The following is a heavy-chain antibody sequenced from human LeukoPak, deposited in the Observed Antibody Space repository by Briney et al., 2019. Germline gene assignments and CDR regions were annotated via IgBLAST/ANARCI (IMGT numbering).Heavy chain of an antibody. J-gene: IGHJ3*02. CDR1: GFTFSSYA. V-gene: IGHV3-30-3*01. D-gene: IGHD4-23*01. Sequence: GGSLRLSCAASGFTFSSYAMHGVRQAPGKGLEWVAVISYDGSNKYYADSVKGRFTISRDNSKNTLYLQMNSLRAEDTAVYYCAKDRYGGSPRYAFDIWGQGTMVTVSS. CDR2: ISYDGSNK. CDR3: AKDRYGGSPRYAFDI.